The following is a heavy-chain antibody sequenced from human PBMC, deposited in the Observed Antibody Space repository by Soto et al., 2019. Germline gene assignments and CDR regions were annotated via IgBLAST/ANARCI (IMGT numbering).Heavy chain of an antibody. Sequence: GGSLRLSCAASGFTFDDYAMHWVRQAPGKGLEWVSGISWNSGSIGYADSVKGRFTISRDNAKNSLYLQMNSLRAEDTALYYCAKGILAAAGPTLRGDFEYYFDYWGQGTLVTVSS. CDR1: GFTFDDYA. CDR3: AKGILAAAGPTLRGDFEYYFDY. J-gene: IGHJ4*02. V-gene: IGHV3-9*01. CDR2: ISWNSGSI. D-gene: IGHD6-13*01.